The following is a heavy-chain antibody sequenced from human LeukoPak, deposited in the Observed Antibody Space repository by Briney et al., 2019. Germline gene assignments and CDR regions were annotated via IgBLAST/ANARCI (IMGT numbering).Heavy chain of an antibody. Sequence: PSESLSLTCTVSGGSISSYYWSWIRQPPGKGLEWIGSIYYSGSTYYNPSLKSRVTISVDMSKNQFSLRLSSVTAADTAVYYCARHLSVDTAMGRFDYWGQGTLVTVSS. J-gene: IGHJ4*02. CDR2: IYYSGST. D-gene: IGHD5-18*01. V-gene: IGHV4-59*05. CDR3: ARHLSVDTAMGRFDY. CDR1: GGSISSYY.